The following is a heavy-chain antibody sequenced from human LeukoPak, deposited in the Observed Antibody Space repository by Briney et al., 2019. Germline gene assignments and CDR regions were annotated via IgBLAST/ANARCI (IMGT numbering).Heavy chain of an antibody. J-gene: IGHJ4*02. D-gene: IGHD6-19*01. Sequence: PGGSLRLSCAASGFTVSSNYMSWVRQAPGKGLEWVSDISGSGGSTYYADSVKGRFTISRDNSKNTLYLQMNSLRAEDTAVYYCAKDSIGVTGRRGGFEYWGQGTLVTVSS. V-gene: IGHV3-23*01. CDR2: ISGSGGST. CDR3: AKDSIGVTGRRGGFEY. CDR1: GFTVSSNY.